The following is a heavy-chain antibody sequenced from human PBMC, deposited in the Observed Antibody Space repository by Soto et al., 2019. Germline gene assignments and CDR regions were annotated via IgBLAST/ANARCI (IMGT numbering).Heavy chain of an antibody. V-gene: IGHV3-53*02. D-gene: IGHD6-19*01. CDR3: ARDASGPFDY. Sequence: EMQLVETGGGRIQPGGSLKLSCAATGFSVSRSMSWVRQAPGKGLECVSLIYDDGHTYYTDSVKGRFTISRDISKNTLYLQMDSLRVEDTAVYFCARDASGPFDYWGQGTPVTVSS. CDR2: IYDDGHT. J-gene: IGHJ4*02. CDR1: GFSVSRS.